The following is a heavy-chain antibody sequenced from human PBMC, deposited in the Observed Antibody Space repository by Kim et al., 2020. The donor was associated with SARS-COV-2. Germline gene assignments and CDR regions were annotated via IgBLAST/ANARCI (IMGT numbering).Heavy chain of an antibody. J-gene: IGHJ4*02. CDR1: GFTFSSYS. CDR3: APETKVGATHFDY. CDR2: ISSSSSYI. V-gene: IGHV3-21*01. D-gene: IGHD1-26*01. Sequence: GGSLRLSCAASGFTFSSYSMNWVRQAPGKGLEWVSSISSSSSYIYYADSVKGRFTISRDNAKNSLYLQMNSLRAEDTAVYYCAPETKVGATHFDYWGQGTLVTVSS.